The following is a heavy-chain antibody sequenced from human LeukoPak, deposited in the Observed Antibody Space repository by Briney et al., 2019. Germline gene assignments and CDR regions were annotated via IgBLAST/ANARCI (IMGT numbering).Heavy chain of an antibody. J-gene: IGHJ3*02. CDR2: ISSSGSNI. D-gene: IGHD2/OR15-2a*01. V-gene: IGHV3-11*01. CDR3: ARYFPTDDAFDI. Sequence: PGGSLRLSCAASGFTFSDYYMSWIRQAPGKGLEWVSYISSSGSNIYYADSAKGRFTISRDNAKNSLYLQMNSLRAEDTAVYYCARYFPTDDAFDIWGQGTMVTVSS. CDR1: GFTFSDYY.